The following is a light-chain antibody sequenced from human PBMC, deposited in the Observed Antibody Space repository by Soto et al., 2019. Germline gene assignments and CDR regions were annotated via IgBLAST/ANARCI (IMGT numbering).Light chain of an antibody. J-gene: IGKJ4*01. Sequence: DIPITQSPTALCASVGDRVTITCRASQGISTYLNWYQQKPGKAPKLLIYAASSLQSGVPSRFSGSWSGTEFTLTINSLQSEDFAVYYCQQYDAWPLTFGGGTKVDIK. V-gene: IGKV1-39*01. CDR2: AAS. CDR1: QGISTY. CDR3: QQYDAWPLT.